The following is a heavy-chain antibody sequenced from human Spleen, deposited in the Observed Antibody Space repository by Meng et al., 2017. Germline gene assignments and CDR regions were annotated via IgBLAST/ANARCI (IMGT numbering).Heavy chain of an antibody. J-gene: IGHJ4*02. CDR3: ARADKVRFDY. Sequence: QWQSQQRGPGLVKPSGTLSPTCAVSGGALSSTKGWSWVRQPPGKGLEWIGEIYHSGSTNYNPSLKSRVSISVDKSKNQFSLKLSSVTAADTAVYYCARADKVRFDYWGQGTLVTVSS. V-gene: IGHV4-4*02. CDR1: GGALSSTKG. CDR2: IYHSGST.